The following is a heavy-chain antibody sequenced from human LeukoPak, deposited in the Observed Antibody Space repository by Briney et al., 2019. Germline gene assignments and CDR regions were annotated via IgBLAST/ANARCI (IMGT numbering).Heavy chain of an antibody. V-gene: IGHV1-2*06. CDR2: INPSNGDT. CDR1: GYPFTASY. J-gene: IGHJ6*02. CDR3: ARSWYGMDV. Sequence: SVKVSCKASGYPFTASYMQWARQAPGQGPEWMGRINPSNGDTDFQQKFQGRVTMTRDTSITTVYMELSRLTSDDTAVYYCARSWYGMDVWGQGTTVTVSS.